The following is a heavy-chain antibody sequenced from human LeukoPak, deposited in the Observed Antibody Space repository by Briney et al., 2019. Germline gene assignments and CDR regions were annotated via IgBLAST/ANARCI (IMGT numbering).Heavy chain of an antibody. D-gene: IGHD3-10*01. J-gene: IGHJ5*02. CDR1: GYTFTTYD. CDR2: INPNTGGT. V-gene: IGHV1-2*02. Sequence: ASVKVSCKASGYTFTTYDINWVRQATGQGLEWMGWINPNTGGTKYAQRFQDRVTITRDTSISTAYMEVSRLRYDDTAVYYCARPLRVTMIRGAAFRASSDFDPWGQGTLVTVSS. CDR3: ARPLRVTMIRGAAFRASSDFDP.